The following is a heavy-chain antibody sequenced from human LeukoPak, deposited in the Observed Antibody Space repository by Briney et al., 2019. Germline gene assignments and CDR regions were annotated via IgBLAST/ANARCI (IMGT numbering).Heavy chain of an antibody. J-gene: IGHJ5*02. CDR3: ARDRYYYDSSGYLNWFDP. D-gene: IGHD3-22*01. CDR1: GYSISSGYY. Sequence: PSETLSLTCTVSGYSISSGYYWGWIRQPPGKGLEWIGSIYHSGSTYYNPSLKSRVTISVDTSKNQFSLKLSSVTAAGTAVYYCARDRYYYDSSGYLNWFDPWGQGTLVTVSS. V-gene: IGHV4-38-2*02. CDR2: IYHSGST.